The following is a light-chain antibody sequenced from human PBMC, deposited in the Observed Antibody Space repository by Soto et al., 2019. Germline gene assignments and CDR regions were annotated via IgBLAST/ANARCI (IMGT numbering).Light chain of an antibody. J-gene: IGLJ1*01. CDR3: CSYAGSSFYV. Sequence: GASSDVGSYNLVSWYQQHPGKAPKLMIYEGSKRPSGVSNRFSGSKSGNTASLTISGLQAEDEADYYCCSYAGSSFYVFGTGTKVTVL. CDR2: EGS. CDR1: SSDVGSYNL. V-gene: IGLV2-23*01.